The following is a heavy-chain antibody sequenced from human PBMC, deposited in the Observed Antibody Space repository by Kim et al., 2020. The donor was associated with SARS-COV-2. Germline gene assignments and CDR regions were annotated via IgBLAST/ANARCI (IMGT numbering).Heavy chain of an antibody. CDR2: IIPIFGTA. D-gene: IGHD7-27*01. V-gene: IGHV1-69*13. Sequence: SVKVSCKASGGTFSSYAISWVRQAPGQGLEWMGGIIPIFGTANYAQKFQGRVTITADESTSTAYMELSSLRSEDTAVYYCARTGEFNYGMDVWGQGTTVTVSS. CDR1: GGTFSSYA. CDR3: ARTGEFNYGMDV. J-gene: IGHJ6*02.